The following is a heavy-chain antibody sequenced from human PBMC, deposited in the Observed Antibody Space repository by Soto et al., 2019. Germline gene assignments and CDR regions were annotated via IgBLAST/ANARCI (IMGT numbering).Heavy chain of an antibody. CDR3: MKAHESGDFLGMSV. V-gene: IGHV4-61*01. CDR2: MYKTGET. CDR1: GGSVSTGMKY. D-gene: IGHD3-10*01. J-gene: IGHJ6*02. Sequence: SETLSLTCTVSGGSVSTGMKYWGWVRQPPGKALEFIGYMYKTGETLLNSSLKSRVTLSMETSKNQFSLTLSSVTAADTAVYFCMKAHESGDFLGMSVWGPGTTVTAP.